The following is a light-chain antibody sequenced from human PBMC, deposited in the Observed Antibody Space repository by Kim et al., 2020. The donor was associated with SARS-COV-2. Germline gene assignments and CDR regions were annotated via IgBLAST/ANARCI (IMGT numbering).Light chain of an antibody. J-gene: IGLJ3*02. CDR1: NSDIGYYNY. V-gene: IGLV2-14*03. Sequence: QSASVSGSPGQSITISCTGSNSDIGYYNYVSWYQHHPGKAPKLMIYDVNNRPSGVSNRFSGSKSGNTASLTISGLQAEDEADYYCLSYTTTSSWVFGGGTQLTVL. CDR2: DVN. CDR3: LSYTTTSSWV.